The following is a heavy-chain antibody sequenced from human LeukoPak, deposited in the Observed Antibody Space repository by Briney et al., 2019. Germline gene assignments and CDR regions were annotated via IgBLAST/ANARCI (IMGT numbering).Heavy chain of an antibody. CDR1: GGSISTYY. D-gene: IGHD3-10*01. V-gene: IGHV4-59*01. Sequence: SETLSLTCTVSGGSISTYYWSWIRQSPGKGLEWIGYIYYSGSTSYNPSLKRRVTISIDTSKTQFSLKLSSVTAADTAVYYCARVVYSGSWGYFDYWGQGALVTVSS. CDR3: ARVVYSGSWGYFDY. CDR2: IYYSGST. J-gene: IGHJ4*02.